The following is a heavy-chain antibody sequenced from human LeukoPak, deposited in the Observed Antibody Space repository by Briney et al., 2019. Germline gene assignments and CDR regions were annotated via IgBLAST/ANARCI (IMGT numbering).Heavy chain of an antibody. J-gene: IGHJ6*03. Sequence: RRHRPSLEERGLTIESNTMSSVRQEQRMGLEWVSYISSSSSTIYYADSVKGRFTISRDNAKNSLYLQMNSLRADDTAVYYCARDIMGGVTTGNYMDVWGKGTTVTVSS. CDR3: ARDIMGGVTTGNYMDV. CDR1: GLTIESNT. V-gene: IGHV3-48*01. CDR2: ISSSSSTI. D-gene: IGHD4-11*01.